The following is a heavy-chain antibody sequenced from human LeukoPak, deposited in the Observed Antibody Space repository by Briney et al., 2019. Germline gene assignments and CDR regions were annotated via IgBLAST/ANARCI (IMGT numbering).Heavy chain of an antibody. J-gene: IGHJ4*02. CDR2: ISSSSRYI. Sequence: GGSLRLSCAASGFTFSSYSMNWVRHAPGEGREWVSSISSSSRYIYYADSVKGRFTISRENAKNSLYLQMNSVRAEETAVYYCARDEGGYGDSFVYWGQGTLVTVSS. CDR1: GFTFSSYS. D-gene: IGHD4-17*01. V-gene: IGHV3-21*01. CDR3: ARDEGGYGDSFVY.